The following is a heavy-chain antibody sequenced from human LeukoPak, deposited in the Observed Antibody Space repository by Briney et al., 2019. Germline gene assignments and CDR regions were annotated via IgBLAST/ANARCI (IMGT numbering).Heavy chain of an antibody. CDR1: GFTVSTNE. CDR2: ISSGST. J-gene: IGHJ4*02. Sequence: GESLTLSCAASGFTVSTNEMSWVRQAPGKGLEWVSSISSGSTYYADSVKGRFTISRDNSKNTLYLQMNSLRAEDTAVYYCAEGPRARLGGQGTLVTVSS. CDR3: AEGPRARL. D-gene: IGHD6-19*01. V-gene: IGHV3-38-3*01.